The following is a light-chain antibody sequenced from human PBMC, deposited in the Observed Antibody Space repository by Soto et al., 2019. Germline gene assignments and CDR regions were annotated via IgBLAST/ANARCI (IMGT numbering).Light chain of an antibody. CDR3: MQGTHWPIT. J-gene: IGKJ5*01. CDR2: KVS. CDR1: QSLVHSDGIAY. V-gene: IGKV2-30*02. Sequence: DVVMTQSPLSLPVTIGQPASISCRANQSLVHSDGIAYFSWFQKRPGRSPRRLIYKVSNRDSGVPARFSGSGSGTDFELKISRVEAEDGGVYECMQGTHWPITFCQVTRLEIK.